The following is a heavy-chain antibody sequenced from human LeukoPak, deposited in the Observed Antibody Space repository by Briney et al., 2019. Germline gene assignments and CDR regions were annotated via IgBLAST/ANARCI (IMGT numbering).Heavy chain of an antibody. Sequence: PGGSLRLSCAASGFTFSSYNMNWVRQAPGKGLEWMAVVSYDGITTIYLDSVKGRFTISRDNSKNTLYLQMSSLRAEDTAIYYSAKEWVEGATGQVYFDYWGQGTLVTVSS. J-gene: IGHJ4*02. CDR3: AKEWVEGATGQVYFDY. D-gene: IGHD1-26*01. V-gene: IGHV3-30*18. CDR2: VSYDGITT. CDR1: GFTFSSYN.